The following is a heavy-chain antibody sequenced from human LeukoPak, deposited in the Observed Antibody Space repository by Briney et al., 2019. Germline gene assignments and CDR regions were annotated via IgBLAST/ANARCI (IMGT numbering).Heavy chain of an antibody. CDR2: VYYTGST. Sequence: PGGSLRLSCAASGFTFSSYWMSWVRQAPGKGLEWIGSVYYTGSTYYNPSLKNRVTVSVDTSKNQFSLKLSSMTATDAAVFYCARRDNYYGMDVWGQGITISVSS. CDR3: ARRDNYYGMDV. CDR1: GFTFSSYW. D-gene: IGHD2-21*02. J-gene: IGHJ6*02. V-gene: IGHV4-59*05.